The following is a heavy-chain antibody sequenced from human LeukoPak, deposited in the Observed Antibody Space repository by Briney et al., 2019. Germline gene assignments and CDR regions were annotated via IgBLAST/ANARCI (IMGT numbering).Heavy chain of an antibody. CDR2: FDPEDGET. J-gene: IGHJ4*02. Sequence: ASAKVSCKASGGTFSSYAISWVRQAPGKGLEWMGGFDPEDGETIYAQKFQGRVTMTEDTSTDTAYMELSSLRSEDTAVYYCATADTTFLDYWGQGTLVTVSS. CDR3: ATADTTFLDY. D-gene: IGHD2/OR15-2a*01. CDR1: GGTFSSYA. V-gene: IGHV1-24*01.